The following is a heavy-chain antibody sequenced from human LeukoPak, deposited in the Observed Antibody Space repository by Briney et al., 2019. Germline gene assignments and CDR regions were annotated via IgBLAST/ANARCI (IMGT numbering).Heavy chain of an antibody. J-gene: IGHJ5*02. Sequence: GESLKISCEGSGYSFTSYWIGWVRQMPGKGLEWMGIIYPGDCDTRYSPSFQGQVTISADKSISTAYLQWSSLKASDTAMYYCARHGPYYDYVWGSYRPNWFDPWGQGTLVTVSS. V-gene: IGHV5-51*01. CDR3: ARHGPYYDYVWGSYRPNWFDP. CDR2: IYPGDCDT. CDR1: GYSFTSYW. D-gene: IGHD3-16*02.